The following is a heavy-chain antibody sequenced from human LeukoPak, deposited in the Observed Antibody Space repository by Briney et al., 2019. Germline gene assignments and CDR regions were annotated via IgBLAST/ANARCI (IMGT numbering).Heavy chain of an antibody. J-gene: IGHJ6*02. CDR1: GYTFTSYY. CDR2: INPSGGST. Sequence: ASVMLSCTPSGYTFTSYYMHWVRQAPGQGHEWMGIINPSGGSTSYAQKFQGRVTMTRDTSTSTVYMELSSLRSEDTAVYYCARDLVRVVTKRYYYYGMDVWGQGTTVTVSS. V-gene: IGHV1-46*01. CDR3: ARDLVRVVTKRYYYYGMDV. D-gene: IGHD3-3*01.